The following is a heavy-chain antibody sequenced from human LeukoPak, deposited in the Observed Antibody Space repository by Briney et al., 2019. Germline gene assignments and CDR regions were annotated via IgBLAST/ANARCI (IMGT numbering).Heavy chain of an antibody. CDR2: ISYDGSNK. CDR1: GFTFSSYG. J-gene: IGHJ4*02. V-gene: IGHV3-30*18. CDR3: AKGSGSHFDY. D-gene: IGHD3-22*01. Sequence: GRSLRLSCAASGFTFSSYGMHWVRQAPGKGLEWVAVISYDGSNKYYADSVKGRFTISRDNSKNTLYLQMNSLRAEDTAVYYCAKGSGSHFDYWGQGTLVTVSS.